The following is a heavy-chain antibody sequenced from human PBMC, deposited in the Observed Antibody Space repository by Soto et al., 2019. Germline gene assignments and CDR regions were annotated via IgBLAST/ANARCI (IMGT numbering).Heavy chain of an antibody. CDR1: GFTFSSYA. CDR3: ARVLLDHCSSTSCYSRAYSYYGMDV. Sequence: PGGSLRLSCAASGFTFSSYAMHWVRQAPGKGLEWVAVISYDGSNKYYADSVKGRFTISRDNSKNTLYLQMNSLRAEDTAVYYCARVLLDHCSSTSCYSRAYSYYGMDVWGQGTTVTVSS. D-gene: IGHD2-2*01. J-gene: IGHJ6*02. V-gene: IGHV3-30-3*01. CDR2: ISYDGSNK.